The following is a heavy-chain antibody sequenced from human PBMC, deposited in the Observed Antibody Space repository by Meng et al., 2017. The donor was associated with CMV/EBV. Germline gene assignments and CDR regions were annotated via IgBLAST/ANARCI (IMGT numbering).Heavy chain of an antibody. V-gene: IGHV4-59*01. CDR1: GGSISSYY. D-gene: IGHD2-2*02. CDR3: ARGADIVVVPAAIRPIGYYYGMDV. Sequence: GSLRLSCTVSGGSISSYYWSWIRQPPGKGLEWIGYIYYSGSTNYNPSLKSRVTISVDTSKNQFSLKLSSVTAADTAVYYCARGADIVVVPAAIRPIGYYYGMDVWGQGTTVTVSS. CDR2: IYYSGST. J-gene: IGHJ6*02.